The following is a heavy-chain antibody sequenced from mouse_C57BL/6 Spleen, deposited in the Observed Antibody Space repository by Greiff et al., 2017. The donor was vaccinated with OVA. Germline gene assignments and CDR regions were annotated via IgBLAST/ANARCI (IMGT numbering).Heavy chain of an antibody. CDR1: GYTFTSYW. Sequence: QVQLQQPGTELVKPGASVKLSCTASGYTFTSYWMHWVKQRPGQGLEWIGIINPSNGGTKYNEKFKSKATLTVDKSSSTAYMQLSSLTSEDSAVYCCARYGAYAMDYWGQGTSVTVSA. CDR3: ARYGAYAMDY. V-gene: IGHV1-53*01. J-gene: IGHJ4*01. CDR2: INPSNGGT. D-gene: IGHD1-1*01.